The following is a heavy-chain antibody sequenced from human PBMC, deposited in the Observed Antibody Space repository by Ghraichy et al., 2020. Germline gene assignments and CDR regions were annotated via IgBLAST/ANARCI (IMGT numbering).Heavy chain of an antibody. Sequence: SETLSLTCAVYGGSFSGYYWSWIRQPPGKGLEWIGEINHSGSTNYNPSLKSRVTISVDTSKNQFSLKLSSVTAADTAVYYCARLALYWGQGTLVTVSS. J-gene: IGHJ4*02. CDR2: INHSGST. D-gene: IGHD5-12*01. CDR1: GGSFSGYY. V-gene: IGHV4-34*01. CDR3: ARLALY.